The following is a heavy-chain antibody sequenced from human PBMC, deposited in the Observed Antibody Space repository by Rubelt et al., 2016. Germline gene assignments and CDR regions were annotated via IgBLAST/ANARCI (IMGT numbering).Heavy chain of an antibody. CDR1: VGSFSGYH. CDR2: INHSGST. J-gene: IGHJ4*02. V-gene: IGHV4-34*02. D-gene: IGHD5-18*01. Sequence: QVQLQQWGAGLLKPSETLSLTCAVYVGSFSGYHWTWIRQPPGKGLEWIGEINHSGSTNYNPSLKSRSTISVDTSKNQCSLKVTSLTAAETAVYYCAVRGFNYGYELDYWGPGTLVTVSS. CDR3: AVRGFNYGYELDY.